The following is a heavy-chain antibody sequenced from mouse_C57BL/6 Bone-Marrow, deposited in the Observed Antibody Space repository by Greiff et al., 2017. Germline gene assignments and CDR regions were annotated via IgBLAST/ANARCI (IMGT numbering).Heavy chain of an antibody. D-gene: IGHD2-4*01. CDR3: TRDEYDPDWFAY. CDR2: IDPEDGDT. Sequence: VQLQQSGAELVRPGASVKLSCTASGFNINDYYMHWVKQRPEQGLEWIGKIDPEDGDTEYAPKFQGKATMTADTSSNTAYLQLSSLTSEDTAVYYCTRDEYDPDWFAYWGQGTLVTVSA. CDR1: GFNINDYY. J-gene: IGHJ3*01. V-gene: IGHV14-1*01.